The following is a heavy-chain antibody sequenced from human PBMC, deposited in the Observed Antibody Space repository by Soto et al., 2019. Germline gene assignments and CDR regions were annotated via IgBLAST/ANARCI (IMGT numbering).Heavy chain of an antibody. D-gene: IGHD3-9*01. V-gene: IGHV4-59*01. CDR2: IYYSGST. CDR1: GGSISSYY. CDR3: ARATSKTYYDILTGYYNISVYFDY. Sequence: SETLSLTCTVSGGSISSYYWSWIRQPPGKGLEWIGYIYYSGSTNYNPSLKSRVTISVDTSKNQFSLKLSSVTAADTAVYYCARATSKTYYDILTGYYNISVYFDYWGQGTLVTVSS. J-gene: IGHJ4*02.